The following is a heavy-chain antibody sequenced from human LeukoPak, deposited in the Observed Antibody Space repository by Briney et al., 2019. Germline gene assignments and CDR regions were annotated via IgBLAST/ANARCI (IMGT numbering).Heavy chain of an antibody. CDR1: GDSFSSVTDY. CDR2: GDYSGGK. J-gene: IGHJ4*02. V-gene: IGHV4-39*07. CDR3: AGERGEEYSSGWYKRNYFDN. Sequence: PSETLSLTCTVSGDSFSSVTDYWAWIRQPPGKGREWIASGDYSGGKYYNPSLESRVAISTDMSKSQISLKLTSVTGADTAVYYCAGERGEEYSSGWYKRNYFDNWGQGIRVTVSS. D-gene: IGHD6-19*01.